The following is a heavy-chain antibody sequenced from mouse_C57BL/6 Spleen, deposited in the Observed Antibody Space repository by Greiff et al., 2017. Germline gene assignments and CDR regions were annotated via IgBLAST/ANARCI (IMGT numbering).Heavy chain of an antibody. Sequence: QVQLQQPGAELVKPGASVKVSCKASGYTFTSYWMHWVKQRPGQGLEWIGRIHPSDSDTNYNQKFKGKATLTVDKSSSTAYMQLSSLTSEDSAVSYCAKGRGDYDHYFDYWGQGTTLTVSS. CDR2: IHPSDSDT. CDR1: GYTFTSYW. V-gene: IGHV1-74*01. D-gene: IGHD2-4*01. J-gene: IGHJ2*01. CDR3: AKGRGDYDHYFDY.